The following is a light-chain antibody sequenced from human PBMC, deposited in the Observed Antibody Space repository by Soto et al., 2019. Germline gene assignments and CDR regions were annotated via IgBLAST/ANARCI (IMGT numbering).Light chain of an antibody. J-gene: IGLJ3*02. CDR2: DNN. V-gene: IGLV1-51*01. Sequence: QSVLTQPPSVSAAPGQTVTISCSGSSSNVGSHFVSWYQQFPGTAPKLLIYDNNQRPSGIPDRFSGSKSGASATLAITGLQTGDEADYYCGTWDSSLSAGVFGGGTKLTVL. CDR1: SSNVGSHF. CDR3: GTWDSSLSAGV.